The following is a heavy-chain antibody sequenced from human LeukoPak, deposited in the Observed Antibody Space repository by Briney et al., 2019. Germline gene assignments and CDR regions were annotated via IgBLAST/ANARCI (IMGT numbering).Heavy chain of an antibody. CDR1: GFTFSSYA. CDR3: ARVSPQYYYGMDV. V-gene: IGHV3-64*01. CDR2: ISSNGGST. Sequence: GGSLRLSCAASGFTFSSYAMHWVRQAPGKGLEYVSAISSNGGSTYYANSVKGRFTISRDNSKNTLYLQMGSLRAEDMAVYYCARVSPQYYYGMDVWGQGTTVTVSS. J-gene: IGHJ6*02.